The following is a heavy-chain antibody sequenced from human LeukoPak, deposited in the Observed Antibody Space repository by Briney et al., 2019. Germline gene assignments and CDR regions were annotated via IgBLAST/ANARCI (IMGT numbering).Heavy chain of an antibody. CDR2: ISWNSGSI. D-gene: IGHD6-19*01. V-gene: IGHV3-9*01. J-gene: IGHJ4*02. Sequence: GGSLRLSCAASGFTVSSNYMSWVRQAPGKGLEWVSGISWNSGSIGYADSVKGRFTISRDNAKNSLYLQMNSLRAEDTALYYCAKDIKAIAVAASGDYWGQGTLVTVSS. CDR1: GFTVSSNY. CDR3: AKDIKAIAVAASGDY.